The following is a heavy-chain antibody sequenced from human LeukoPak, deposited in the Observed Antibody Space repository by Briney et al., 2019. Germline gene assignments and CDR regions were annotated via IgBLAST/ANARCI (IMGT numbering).Heavy chain of an antibody. D-gene: IGHD6-6*01. Sequence: PSETLSLTCRVSGGSISSGGYSWSWIRQPPGKGLEWIGYIYHSGSTYYNPSLKSRVTISVDRSKNQFSLKLSSVTAVDTAVYYCARTSIAARRANAFDIWGQGTMVTVSS. V-gene: IGHV4-30-2*01. CDR2: IYHSGST. CDR3: ARTSIAARRANAFDI. J-gene: IGHJ3*02. CDR1: GGSISSGGYS.